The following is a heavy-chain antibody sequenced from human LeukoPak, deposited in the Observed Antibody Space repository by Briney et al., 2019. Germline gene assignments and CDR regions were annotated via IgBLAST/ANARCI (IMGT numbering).Heavy chain of an antibody. CDR2: INHSGST. V-gene: IGHV4-34*01. Sequence: SETLSLTCAVYGGSFSGYYWSWIRQPPGKGLEWIGEINHSGSTNYNPSLKSRVTISVDTSKNQFSLKLSSVTAADTAVYYCARGNWGSWYHYYMDVWGKGTTVTVSS. CDR3: ARGNWGSWYHYYMDV. CDR1: GGSFSGYY. D-gene: IGHD7-27*01. J-gene: IGHJ6*03.